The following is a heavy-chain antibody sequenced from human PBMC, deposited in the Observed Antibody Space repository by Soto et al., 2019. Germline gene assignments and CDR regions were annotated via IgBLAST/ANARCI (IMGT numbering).Heavy chain of an antibody. J-gene: IGHJ6*02. CDR2: INHSGST. CDR3: ARGPDYSSGWYLDGMDV. V-gene: IGHV4-34*01. Sequence: SATLSLTCAVSGGSFSGYYWSWIRQPPGKGLEWIGEINHSGSTNYNPSLKSRVTISVDTSKNQFSLKLSSVTAADTAVYYCARGPDYSSGWYLDGMDVWGQGTTVTVSS. D-gene: IGHD6-19*01. CDR1: GGSFSGYY.